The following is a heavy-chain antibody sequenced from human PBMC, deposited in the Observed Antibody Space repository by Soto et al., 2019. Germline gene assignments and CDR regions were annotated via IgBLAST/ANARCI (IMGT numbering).Heavy chain of an antibody. V-gene: IGHV3-74*01. CDR1: GFTFSSYW. CDR2: ISSDASST. CDR3: ARLPNKSPQN. J-gene: IGHJ1*01. Sequence: EVQLVESGGGLVQPGGSLRRSCAASGFTFSSYWMHWVRQAPGKGLVWVSSISSDASSTSYADPVKGRFTISRDNAKNTVFLQMNSVRAEDTAVYYCARLPNKSPQNWGQGTLVIVSP.